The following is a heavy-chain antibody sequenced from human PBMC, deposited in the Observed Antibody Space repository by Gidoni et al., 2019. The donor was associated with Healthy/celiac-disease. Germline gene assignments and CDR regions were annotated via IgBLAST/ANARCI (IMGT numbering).Heavy chain of an antibody. Sequence: QLQLQESGPGLVKPSETLSLTCTVSGGSISSSSYYWGWIRQPPGKGLEWIGSIYYSGSTYYNPSLKSRVTISVDTSKNQFSLKLSSVTAADTAVYYCAFYYDSSGYVRKWGQGTLVTVSS. CDR2: IYYSGST. CDR3: AFYYDSSGYVRK. D-gene: IGHD3-22*01. J-gene: IGHJ4*02. V-gene: IGHV4-39*01. CDR1: GGSISSSSYY.